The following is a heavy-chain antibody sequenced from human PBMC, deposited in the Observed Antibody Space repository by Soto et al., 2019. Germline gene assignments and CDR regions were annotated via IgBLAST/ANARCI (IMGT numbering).Heavy chain of an antibody. CDR2: IYYIGST. D-gene: IGHD3-22*01. CDR1: GASITSYY. CDR3: ARTIERYDNSGYDYFYS. J-gene: IGHJ4*02. Sequence: QVQLQESGPAVVKPSETLSLTCTVSGASITSYYWSWIRQPPGRGLEWIAYIYYIGSTNYNPSLKSRVTISTHTSKNQFSLKLTSVTAADTAVYYCARTIERYDNSGYDYFYSWGQGTLVTVSS. V-gene: IGHV4-59*01.